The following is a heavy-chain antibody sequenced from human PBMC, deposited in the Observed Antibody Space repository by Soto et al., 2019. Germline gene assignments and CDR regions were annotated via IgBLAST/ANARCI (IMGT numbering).Heavy chain of an antibody. CDR2: INPNSGGT. Sequence: ASVKVSCKASGYTFTGYYMHWVRQAPGQGLEWMGWINPNSGGTNYAQKFQGWVTMTRDTSISTAYMELSRLRSDDTAVYYCARGALAAAGTGFFDYWGQGTLVTVSS. J-gene: IGHJ4*02. CDR1: GYTFTGYY. CDR3: ARGALAAAGTGFFDY. D-gene: IGHD6-13*01. V-gene: IGHV1-2*04.